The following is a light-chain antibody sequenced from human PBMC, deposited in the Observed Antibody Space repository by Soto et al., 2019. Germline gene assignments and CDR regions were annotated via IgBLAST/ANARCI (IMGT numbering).Light chain of an antibody. CDR3: SSYVGSNRGV. Sequence: QSVLTQPPSASGSPGQSVTISCTGSSSDVGGYNYVSWYQHHPGKAPRLMIYEVNKRPSGVPDRFSGSKSGNTASLTVSGLQAEDEADYYCSSYVGSNRGVFGGGTNLTVL. V-gene: IGLV2-8*01. CDR2: EVN. J-gene: IGLJ3*02. CDR1: SSDVGGYNY.